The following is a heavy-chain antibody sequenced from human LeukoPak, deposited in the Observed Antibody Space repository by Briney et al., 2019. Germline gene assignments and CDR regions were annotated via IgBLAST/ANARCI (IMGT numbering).Heavy chain of an antibody. V-gene: IGHV4-34*01. CDR1: GGSFSCYY. J-gene: IGHJ6*03. CDR2: INHSGST. D-gene: IGHD5-18*01. CDR3: ARGLRGYSYGYPRYYYYMDV. Sequence: PSETLSLTCAVYGGSFSCYYWSWIRQPPGKGLEWLGEINHSGSTNYNPSLKSRVTISVDTSKNQFSLKLSSVTAADTAVYYCARGLRGYSYGYPRYYYYMDVWGKGTTVTVSS.